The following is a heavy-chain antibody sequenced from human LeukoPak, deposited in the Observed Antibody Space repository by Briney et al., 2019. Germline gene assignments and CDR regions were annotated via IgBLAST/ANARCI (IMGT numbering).Heavy chain of an antibody. J-gene: IGHJ4*02. Sequence: SETLSLTCAVYGGSFSGYYWGWIRQPPGKGLEWIGSIYYSGSTYYNPSLKSRVTISVDTSKNQFSLKLSSVTAADTAVYYCARQGYYDSSGYYPYFDYWGQGTLVTVSS. V-gene: IGHV4-39*01. CDR2: IYYSGST. CDR1: GGSFSGYY. CDR3: ARQGYYDSSGYYPYFDY. D-gene: IGHD3-22*01.